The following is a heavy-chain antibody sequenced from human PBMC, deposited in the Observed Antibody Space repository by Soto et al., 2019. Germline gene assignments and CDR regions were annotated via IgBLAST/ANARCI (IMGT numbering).Heavy chain of an antibody. CDR1: GFTFSYYW. CDR3: ARYCSSSSCYVLDAFDM. D-gene: IGHD2-2*01. V-gene: IGHV3-74*01. Sequence: EVQLVESGGGLVQPGGSLRLSCAASGFTFSYYWMHWVRQAPGKGLVWVSRINIDGSSTDYADSVKGRFTISRDNAKNTLYLQMNSLRAEDTAVYYCARYCSSSSCYVLDAFDMWGQGTMVTDTS. J-gene: IGHJ3*02. CDR2: INIDGSST.